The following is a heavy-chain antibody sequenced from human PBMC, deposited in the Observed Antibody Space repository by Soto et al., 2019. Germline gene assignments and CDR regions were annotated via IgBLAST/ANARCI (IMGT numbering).Heavy chain of an antibody. J-gene: IGHJ4*02. D-gene: IGHD6-19*01. CDR1: GGTXSSYA. V-gene: IGHV1-69*01. CDR2: IIPIFGTA. CDR3: ARDRAVAAYFDY. Sequence: QVQLVQSGAEVKKPGSSVKVSXKASGGTXSSYAISWVRQAPGQGLEWMGGIIPIFGTANYAQRFQGTVTSTADEPTSTADIELSSLRSEDTAVYHCARDRAVAAYFDYRGQGSLVTVST.